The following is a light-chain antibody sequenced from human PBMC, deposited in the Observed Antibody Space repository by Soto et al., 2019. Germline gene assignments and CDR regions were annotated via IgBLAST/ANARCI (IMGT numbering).Light chain of an antibody. CDR2: GAS. V-gene: IGKV3-20*01. CDR1: QSVDNSY. J-gene: IGKJ1*01. Sequence: EIVLTQSPGTLSLSSGERATLSCKTSQSVDNSYLAWYQHKHGQPPRLLIYGASGRATGIPDRFRARGSGTDFPLTSTRLEPEDFAVYYCQKYDTSPWTFGPGTKVYIK. CDR3: QKYDTSPWT.